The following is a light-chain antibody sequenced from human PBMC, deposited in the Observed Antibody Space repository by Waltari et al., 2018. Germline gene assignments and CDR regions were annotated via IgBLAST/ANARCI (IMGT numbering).Light chain of an antibody. CDR1: QSVSNNS. CDR3: HLYGSART. CDR2: GAS. J-gene: IGKJ4*01. Sequence: NVLTQSPGTLPLSPGERATLSCRASQSVSNNSFAWFQQQPGQAPRLLIYGASSRATGIPDRFSGSGSGTDFTLTISRLEPEDSAVYFCHLYGSARTFGGGTKVEIK. V-gene: IGKV3-20*01.